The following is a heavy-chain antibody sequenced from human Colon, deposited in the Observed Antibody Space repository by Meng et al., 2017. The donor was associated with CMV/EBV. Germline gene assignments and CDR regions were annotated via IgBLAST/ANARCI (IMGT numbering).Heavy chain of an antibody. CDR1: GFTFSTYW. D-gene: IGHD1-26*01. V-gene: IGHV3-74*01. J-gene: IGHJ4*02. CDR2: ISGDGGMT. Sequence: VHLVESGGGLVQPGGSLRLSGAASGFTFSTYWMHWVRQGPGKGPVWLSRISGDGGMTSYADSVKGRFTISRDNAKNTLYLQMNSLRVEDTAVYYCARGVGESLGWEMGYWGQGTLVTVSS. CDR3: ARGVGESLGWEMGY.